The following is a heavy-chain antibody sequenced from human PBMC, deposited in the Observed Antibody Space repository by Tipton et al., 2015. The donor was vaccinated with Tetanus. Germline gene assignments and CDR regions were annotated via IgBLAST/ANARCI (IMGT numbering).Heavy chain of an antibody. J-gene: IGHJ6*02. V-gene: IGHV3-48*01. CDR2: ISSTSSNI. CDR1: GFTFSSYS. D-gene: IGHD2-21*02. Sequence: SLRLSCAASGFTFSSYSMNWVRQTPGKGLEWVSYISSTSSNIYYADSVKGRFTVSRDNARNSLHLQMNSLRAEDTALYYCAKDTGVTPHYGMDVWGQGTTVTVSS. CDR3: AKDTGVTPHYGMDV.